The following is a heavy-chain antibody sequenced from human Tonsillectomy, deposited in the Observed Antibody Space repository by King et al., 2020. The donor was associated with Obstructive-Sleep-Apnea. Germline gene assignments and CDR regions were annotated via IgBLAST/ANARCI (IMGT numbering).Heavy chain of an antibody. CDR3: AKDVGRDQGSGYYRSYGMDV. D-gene: IGHD3-22*01. V-gene: IGHV1-2*04. CDR1: GYTFTDYY. Sequence: QVQLVQSGAEVKRPGASVKVSCKASGYTFTDYYIYWVRQAPGRGLECMGWINPNSGGTNYAQNFQGWVTMTRDTSINTAHMELSRLRSDDTAVYYCAKDVGRDQGSGYYRSYGMDVWGQGTTVTVSS. J-gene: IGHJ6*02. CDR2: INPNSGGT.